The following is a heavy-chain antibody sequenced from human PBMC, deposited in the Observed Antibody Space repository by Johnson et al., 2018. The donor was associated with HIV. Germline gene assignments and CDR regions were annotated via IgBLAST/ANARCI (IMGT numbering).Heavy chain of an antibody. CDR3: ARSEVTAPSPPAGAFDI. J-gene: IGHJ3*02. Sequence: QEKLVESGGGVVQPGRSLRLSCAASGFTFSDYYMSWIRQAPGKGLEWVSYISSSGSTIYYADSVNGRFTISRDNAKNSLYLQMNSLRAEDTAVYYCARSEVTAPSPPAGAFDIWGQGTMVTVSS. V-gene: IGHV3-11*04. CDR2: ISSSGSTI. CDR1: GFTFSDYY. D-gene: IGHD4-23*01.